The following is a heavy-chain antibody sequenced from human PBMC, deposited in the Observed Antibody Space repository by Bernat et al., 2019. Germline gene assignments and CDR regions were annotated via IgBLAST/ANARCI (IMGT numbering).Heavy chain of an antibody. V-gene: IGHV3-48*02. J-gene: IGHJ4*02. CDR1: GFTFSSYS. CDR3: ARHPRVSLWFGELGLDY. D-gene: IGHD3-10*01. Sequence: EVQLVESGGGLVQPGGSLRLSCAASGFTFSSYSMNWVRQAPGKGLEWVSYISSSSSTIYYADSVTGRFTISRDNAKNSLYLQMNSLRDEDTAVYYCARHPRVSLWFGELGLDYWGQGTLVTVSS. CDR2: ISSSSSTI.